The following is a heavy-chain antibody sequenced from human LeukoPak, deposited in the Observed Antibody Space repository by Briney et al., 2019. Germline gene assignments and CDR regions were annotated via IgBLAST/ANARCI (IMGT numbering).Heavy chain of an antibody. CDR1: GYSFTSYW. CDR2: IYPGDSDT. V-gene: IGHV5-51*01. D-gene: IGHD3-10*01. J-gene: IGHJ5*02. CDR3: ARHSRFGELFSWFDP. Sequence: GESLKISCKGSGYSFTSYWIGWVRQMPGKGLEWMGIIYPGDSDTRYSPSFQGQVTISADKSISTAYLQWSSLKASDTAMYYCARHSRFGELFSWFDPWGQGTLVTVSS.